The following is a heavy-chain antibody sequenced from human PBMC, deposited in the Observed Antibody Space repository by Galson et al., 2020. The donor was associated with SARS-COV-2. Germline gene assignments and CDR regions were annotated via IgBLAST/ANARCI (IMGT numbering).Heavy chain of an antibody. J-gene: IGHJ4*01. CDR2: ISGSGDYR. D-gene: IGHD3-3*01. V-gene: IGHV3-23*01. CDR1: GFTFNNYA. Sequence: GGSLRLSCAASGFTFNNYALSWVRQAPGKGLEWVSAISGSGDYRYYADSVKGRFTISRDNSQNTLVLQLNSLRGEDTAVYYCAKLGYDFWSGGAAYGGQGTQVTVSS. CDR3: AKLGYDFWSGGAAY.